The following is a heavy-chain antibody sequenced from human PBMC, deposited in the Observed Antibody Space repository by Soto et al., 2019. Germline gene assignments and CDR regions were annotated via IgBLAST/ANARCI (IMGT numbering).Heavy chain of an antibody. D-gene: IGHD2-15*01. CDR1: GKSISGTISY. J-gene: IGHJ4*02. V-gene: IGHV4-39*07. CDR3: ARGEVVALGY. CDR2: IYNSGST. Sequence: PSETLSLTCIVSGKSISGTISYWGWIRQPPGKGLEWIGSIYNSGSTYYNPSLKSRVTILVNRSKNQFSLKLSFVIAADTAVYYCARGEVVALGYWGQGTLVTVSS.